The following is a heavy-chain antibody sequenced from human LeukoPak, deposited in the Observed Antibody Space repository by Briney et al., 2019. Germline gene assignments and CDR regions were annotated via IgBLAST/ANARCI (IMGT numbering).Heavy chain of an antibody. CDR1: GFTFSRYA. CDR3: AKGGTESYHYYGMDV. V-gene: IGHV3-23*01. J-gene: IGHJ6*02. D-gene: IGHD1-26*01. Sequence: GSLRLSCEAPGFTFSRYAMIWVRQAPGKGLEWVSGSSGSGGITSYADSVKGRFTISRDNSKNTLYLQIKSLRAEDTALYYCAKGGTESYHYYGMDVWGQGTTVTVSS. CDR2: SSGSGGIT.